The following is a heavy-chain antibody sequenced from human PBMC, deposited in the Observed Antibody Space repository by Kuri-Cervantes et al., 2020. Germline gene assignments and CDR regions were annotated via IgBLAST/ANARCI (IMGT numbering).Heavy chain of an antibody. D-gene: IGHD3-3*01. CDR2: ISAYNGNT. CDR1: GYTFTSYG. CDR3: ARESLDFWSGYYTNYYYGMDV. J-gene: IGHJ6*02. Sequence: ASVKVSCKASGYTFTSYGISWVRQAPGQGLEWMGWISAYNGNTNYAQKLQGRVTMTTDTSTSTAYMELRSLRSDDTAVYYCARESLDFWSGYYTNYYYGMDVWGQGTTVTVSS. V-gene: IGHV1-18*01.